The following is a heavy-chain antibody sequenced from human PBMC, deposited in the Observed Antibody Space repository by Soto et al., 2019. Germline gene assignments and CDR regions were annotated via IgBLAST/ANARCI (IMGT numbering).Heavy chain of an antibody. J-gene: IGHJ6*02. V-gene: IGHV1-8*01. CDR2: MNPNSGNT. D-gene: IGHD2-21*02. CDR1: GYTFTSYD. Sequence: QVQLVQSGAEVKKPGASVKVSCKASGYTFTSYDINWVRQATGQGLEWMGWMNPNSGNTGDAQEFQGRVTMTRTTSRSTAYRGRSSLRSENTAVYYGARGLERYCGGDCRGMDVWGQGPTVTVSS. CDR3: ARGLERYCGGDCRGMDV.